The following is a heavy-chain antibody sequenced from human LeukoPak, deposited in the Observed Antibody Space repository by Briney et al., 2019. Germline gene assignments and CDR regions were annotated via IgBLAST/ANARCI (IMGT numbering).Heavy chain of an antibody. V-gene: IGHV4-59*08. CDR3: ARQRYSGGDCYYDKNYFDY. CDR2: IYYNGRT. Sequence: SSESLSLTCTVSGGSITGYYWSWIRQPPGKGLEWIGYIYYNGRTNYQPSLKSRVTISLDTSTNQFSLSLTSVTATDTDVYYSARQRYSGGDCYYDKNYFDYWGQGTLVSVPS. D-gene: IGHD2-21*02. CDR1: GGSITGYY. J-gene: IGHJ4*02.